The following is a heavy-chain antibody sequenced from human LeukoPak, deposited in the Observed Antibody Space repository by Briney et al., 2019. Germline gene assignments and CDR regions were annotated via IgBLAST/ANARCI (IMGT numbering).Heavy chain of an antibody. D-gene: IGHD3-16*02. CDR3: ARNIEN. CDR2: INPNSGIT. J-gene: IGHJ4*02. CDR1: GYTFTGYY. Sequence: ASVKVSCKASGYTFTGYYMDWVRQAPGQGLEWMGWINPNSGITNYAQKFQGRVTITRDTSISTAYMELSSLRSDDTAVYYCARNIENWGQGTLVTVSS. V-gene: IGHV1-2*02.